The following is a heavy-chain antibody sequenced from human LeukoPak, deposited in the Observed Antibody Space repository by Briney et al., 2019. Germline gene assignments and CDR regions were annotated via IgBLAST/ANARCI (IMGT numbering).Heavy chain of an antibody. CDR1: GYSFTSYW. D-gene: IGHD2-2*01. CDR2: IYPGDSDT. J-gene: IGHJ5*02. V-gene: IGHV5-51*01. CDR3: ARFTVVPAYNWFDP. Sequence: GESLKISCKGSGYSFTSYWIGWVSQMPGKGLECMGIIYPGDSDTRYSPSFQGQVTISADKSISTAYLQWSSLKASDTAMYYCARFTVVPAYNWFDPWGQGTLVTVSS.